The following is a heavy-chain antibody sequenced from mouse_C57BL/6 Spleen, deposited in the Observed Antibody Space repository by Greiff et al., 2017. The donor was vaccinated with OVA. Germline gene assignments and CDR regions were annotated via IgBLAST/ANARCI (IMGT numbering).Heavy chain of an antibody. CDR1: GYTFTSYW. CDR2: IYPGSGST. V-gene: IGHV1-55*01. D-gene: IGHD2-4*01. Sequence: QVQLQQPGAELVKPGASVKMSCKASGYTFTSYWITWVKQRPGQGLEWIGDIYPGSGSTTYNEKFKSKATLTVDTSSSTAYMQLSSLTSEDSAVYYCARQGIYYDSYYFDYWGQGTTLTVSS. CDR3: ARQGIYYDSYYFDY. J-gene: IGHJ2*01.